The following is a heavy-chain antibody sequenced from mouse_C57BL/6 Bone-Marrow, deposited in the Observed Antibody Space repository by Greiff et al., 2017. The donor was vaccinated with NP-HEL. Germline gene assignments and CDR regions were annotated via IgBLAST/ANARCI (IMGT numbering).Heavy chain of an antibody. CDR1: GYTFTSYW. V-gene: IGHV1-50*01. CDR2: IDPSDSYT. J-gene: IGHJ3*01. CDR3: GREGRDSFDY. D-gene: IGHD3-3*01. Sequence: QVQLQQPGAELVKPGASVKLSCKASGYTFTSYWMQWVKQRPGQGLEWIGEIDPSDSYTNYNQKFKGKATLTVDTSSSTAYLQLRSLTSEDSAVCYCGREGRDSFDYWGQGTLVTVSA.